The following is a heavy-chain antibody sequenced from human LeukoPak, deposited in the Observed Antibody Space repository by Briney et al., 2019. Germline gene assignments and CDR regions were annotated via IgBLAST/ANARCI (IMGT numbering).Heavy chain of an antibody. D-gene: IGHD2-15*01. CDR1: GYTFTAYY. Sequence: ASVKVSCKASGYTFTAYYMRWVRQAPRQGLEWMGWINPNNGGTNYAQKFQGRVTMARDTSISTAYMELSRLRSDDTAVYYCARGGGYCSGGSCYVFYYAMDVWGQGTTVTVSS. CDR2: INPNNGGT. CDR3: ARGGGYCSGGSCYVFYYAMDV. V-gene: IGHV1-2*02. J-gene: IGHJ6*02.